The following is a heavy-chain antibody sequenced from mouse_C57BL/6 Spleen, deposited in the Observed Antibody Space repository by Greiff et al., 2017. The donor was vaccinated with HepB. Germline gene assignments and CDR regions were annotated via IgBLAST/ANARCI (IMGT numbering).Heavy chain of an antibody. Sequence: QVHVKQPGAELVMPGASVKLSCKASGYTFTSYWMHWVKQRPGQGLEWIGEIDPSDSYTKYNQKFKGKSTLTVDKSSSTAYMQLSSPTSEESAVYYCARPNYYGSSYRYFDVWGTGTTVTVSS. V-gene: IGHV1-69*01. D-gene: IGHD1-1*01. CDR3: ARPNYYGSSYRYFDV. CDR2: IDPSDSYT. J-gene: IGHJ1*03. CDR1: GYTFTSYW.